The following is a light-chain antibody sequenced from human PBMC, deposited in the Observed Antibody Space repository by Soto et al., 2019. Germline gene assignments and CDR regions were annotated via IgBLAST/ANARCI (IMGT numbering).Light chain of an antibody. CDR3: QQYNYWPPLT. CDR2: GAS. CDR1: QSVSSN. J-gene: IGKJ4*01. V-gene: IGKV3-15*01. Sequence: EIVMTQSPGTRSVSPGERATLSCRASQSVSSNVAWYQQKPGQAPRLLIYGASTRATGIPARFSGSGSGTEFTLTISSLQSEDFAVYYCQQYNYWPPLTFGGGTKVEI.